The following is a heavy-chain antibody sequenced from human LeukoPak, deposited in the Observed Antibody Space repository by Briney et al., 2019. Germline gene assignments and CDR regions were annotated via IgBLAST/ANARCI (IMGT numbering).Heavy chain of an antibody. J-gene: IGHJ4*02. CDR1: GFTVSSNY. CDR3: ARDSIGAFDY. CDR2: IYSGGST. V-gene: IGHV3-66*02. D-gene: IGHD3-16*01. Sequence: GGSLRLSCAASGFTVSSNYMSWVRQAPGKGLEWVSVIYSGGSTYYADSVKGRFTISRDNSKNTLYLQMNSLRAEDTAVCYCARDSIGAFDYWGQGTLVTVSS.